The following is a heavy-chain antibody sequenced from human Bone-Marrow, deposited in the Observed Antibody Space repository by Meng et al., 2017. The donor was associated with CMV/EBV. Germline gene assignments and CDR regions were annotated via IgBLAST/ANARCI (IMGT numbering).Heavy chain of an antibody. CDR1: GFTFSSYA. J-gene: IGHJ4*02. V-gene: IGHV3-30-3*01. CDR2: ISYDGTNK. CDR3: ARPNVMGTVVVIAYFDY. D-gene: IGHD2-21*01. Sequence: GESLKISCAASGFTFSSYAMHWVRQAPGKGLEWVAVISYDGTNKYYADSVKGRFTISRDSSKNTLYLQMNSLRAEDTAVYYCARPNVMGTVVVIAYFDYWGQGTLVTVSS.